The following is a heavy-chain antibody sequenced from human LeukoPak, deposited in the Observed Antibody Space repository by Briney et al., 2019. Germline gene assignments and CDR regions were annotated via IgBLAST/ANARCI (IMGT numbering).Heavy chain of an antibody. Sequence: SETLSLTCAVYNGSLSGYFWTWIRQSPGQGLEWIGEINHSGSTNYNPSLKSRVTISVDTSKNQFSLKLSSVTAADTAVYYCARAQSYSSGWTQYNWFDPWGQGTLVTVSS. CDR2: INHSGST. CDR1: NGSLSGYF. J-gene: IGHJ5*02. CDR3: ARAQSYSSGWTQYNWFDP. V-gene: IGHV4-34*01. D-gene: IGHD6-19*01.